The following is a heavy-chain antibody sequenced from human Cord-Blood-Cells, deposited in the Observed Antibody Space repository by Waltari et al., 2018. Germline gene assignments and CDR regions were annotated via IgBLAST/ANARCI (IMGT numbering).Heavy chain of an antibody. J-gene: IGHJ4*02. CDR2: INHSGST. D-gene: IGHD3-3*01. CDR3: ARGPKAKIWEWLLCYFDY. CDR1: GGSFSGYY. V-gene: IGHV4-34*01. Sequence: QVQLQQWGAGLLTPSETLSLTCAVYGGSFSGYYWSWTRQPPGKGLEWVGEINHSGSTNYHPSLKSRGNRSVDTSKSQFSLKLSAVTAADTAVYYCARGPKAKIWEWLLCYFDYWGQGTLVTVSS.